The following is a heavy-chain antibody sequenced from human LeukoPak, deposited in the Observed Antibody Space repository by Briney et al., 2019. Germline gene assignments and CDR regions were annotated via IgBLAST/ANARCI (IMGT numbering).Heavy chain of an antibody. CDR1: GGTFSSYT. Sequence: GASVKVSCKASGGTFSSYTISWVRQAPGQGLEWMGRIIPILGIANYAQKFQGRVTITADKSTSTAYMELSSLRSEDTAVYYCARDGGSSSPLDYWGQGTLVTVSS. V-gene: IGHV1-69*04. CDR2: IIPILGIA. CDR3: ARDGGSSSPLDY. D-gene: IGHD6-13*01. J-gene: IGHJ4*02.